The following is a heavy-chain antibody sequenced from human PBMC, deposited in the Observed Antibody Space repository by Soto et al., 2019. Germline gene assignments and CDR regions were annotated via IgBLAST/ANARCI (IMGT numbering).Heavy chain of an antibody. CDR1: GYTFTSYY. CDR2: INPSGGST. D-gene: IGHD3-3*01. Sequence: VASVKVSCKASGYTFTSYYIHWVRQAPGQGLEWMGIINPSGGSTSYAQKFQGRVTMTRDTSTSTVYMELSSLRSEDTAVYYCATQPGRYYDFWSGYQYYFDYWGQGTLVTVSS. V-gene: IGHV1-46*03. CDR3: ATQPGRYYDFWSGYQYYFDY. J-gene: IGHJ4*02.